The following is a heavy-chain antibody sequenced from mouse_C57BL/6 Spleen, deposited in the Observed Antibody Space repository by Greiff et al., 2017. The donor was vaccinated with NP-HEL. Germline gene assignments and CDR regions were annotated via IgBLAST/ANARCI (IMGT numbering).Heavy chain of an antibody. CDR1: GYAFSSYW. CDR2: IYPGDGDT. D-gene: IGHD1-3*01. Sequence: QVQLQQSGAELVKPGASVKISCKASGYAFSSYWMNWVKQRPGKGLEWIGQIYPGDGDTNYNGKFKGKATLTADKSSSTAYMQLSSLTSEDSAVYFCAREGTKGVYYYAMDYWGQGTSVTVSS. J-gene: IGHJ4*01. V-gene: IGHV1-80*01. CDR3: AREGTKGVYYYAMDY.